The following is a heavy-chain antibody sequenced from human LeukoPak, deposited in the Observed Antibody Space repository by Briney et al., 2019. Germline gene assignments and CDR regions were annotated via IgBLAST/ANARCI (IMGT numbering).Heavy chain of an antibody. Sequence: GASVKVSCKASGYTFTSYYMHWVRQAPGQGLEWMGIINPSGGSTSYAQKFQGRVTMTRDMSTSTVYMELSSLRSEDTAVYYCATHRAGYSSSWYRFYYFDYWGQGTLVTVSS. CDR2: INPSGGST. CDR3: ATHRAGYSSSWYRFYYFDY. CDR1: GYTFTSYY. V-gene: IGHV1-46*01. J-gene: IGHJ4*02. D-gene: IGHD6-13*01.